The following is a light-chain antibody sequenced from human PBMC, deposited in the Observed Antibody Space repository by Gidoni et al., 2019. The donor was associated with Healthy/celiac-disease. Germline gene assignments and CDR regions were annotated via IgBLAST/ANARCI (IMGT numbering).Light chain of an antibody. J-gene: IGLJ3*02. CDR3: QSYDSSLFFWV. V-gene: IGLV1-40*01. Sequence: TISCTGSSSNIGAGYDVHWYQQLPGTAPKLLIYGNSNRPSGVPDRFSGSKSGTSASLAITGLQAEDDADYYCQSYDSSLFFWVFGGGTKLTVL. CDR1: SSNIGAGYD. CDR2: GNS.